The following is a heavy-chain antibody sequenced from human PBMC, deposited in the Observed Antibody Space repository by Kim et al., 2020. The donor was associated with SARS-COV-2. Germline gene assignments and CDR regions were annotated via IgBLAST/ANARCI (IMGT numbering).Heavy chain of an antibody. J-gene: IGHJ1*01. CDR2: IYYSGST. CDR1: GGSISSSSYY. CDR3: ARGIVVVVAATLPFQH. V-gene: IGHV4-39*01. Sequence: SETLSLTCTVSGGSISSSSYYWGWIRQPPGKGLEWIGSIYYSGSTYYNPSLKSRVTISVDTSKNQFSLKLSSVTAADTAVYYCARGIVVVVAATLPFQHWGQGTLVTVSS. D-gene: IGHD2-15*01.